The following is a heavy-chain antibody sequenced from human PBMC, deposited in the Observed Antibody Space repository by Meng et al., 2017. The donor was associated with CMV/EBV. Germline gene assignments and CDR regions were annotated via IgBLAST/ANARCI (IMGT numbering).Heavy chain of an antibody. CDR1: GFTFSYYY. Sequence: GESLKISCAASGFTFSYYYMSWIRQAPGKGLEWVSYISSSGSTIYYADSVKGRFTISRDNAKNSLYLQMNSLRAEDTAVYYCARDPAYRCGGDCYYYYGMDVWGQGTTVTVSS. CDR2: ISSSGSTI. J-gene: IGHJ6*02. CDR3: ARDPAYRCGGDCYYYYGMDV. D-gene: IGHD2-21*01. V-gene: IGHV3-11*01.